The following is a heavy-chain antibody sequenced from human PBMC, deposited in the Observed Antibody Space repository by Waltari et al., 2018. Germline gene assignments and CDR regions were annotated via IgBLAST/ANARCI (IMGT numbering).Heavy chain of an antibody. V-gene: IGHV4-4*07. CDR1: GGSIISYY. CDR3: ARIYGSGTFIYMDV. J-gene: IGHJ6*03. Sequence: QVQLQESGPGLVKPSETLSLTCTVSGGSIISYYWSWIRQPAGKGLEWIGRIYPGATPYYNPSLQTLIIMSVDTSQNQFSLKLSSVTAAGAAVYYCARIYGSGTFIYMDVWGKGTTVTVSS. D-gene: IGHD3-10*01. CDR2: IYPGATP.